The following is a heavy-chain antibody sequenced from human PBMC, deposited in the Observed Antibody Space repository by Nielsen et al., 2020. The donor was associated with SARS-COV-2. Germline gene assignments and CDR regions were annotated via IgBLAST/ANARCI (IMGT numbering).Heavy chain of an antibody. CDR3: ATGPGQLVLGWFDP. CDR2: FDPEDGET. D-gene: IGHD6-13*01. Sequence: ASVKVSCKASGYTFTGHYIHWVRQAPGKGLEWMGGFDPEDGETIYAQKFQGRVTMTEDTSTDTAYMELSSLRSEDTAVYYCATGPGQLVLGWFDPWGQGTLVTVSS. J-gene: IGHJ5*02. CDR1: GYTFTGHY. V-gene: IGHV1-24*01.